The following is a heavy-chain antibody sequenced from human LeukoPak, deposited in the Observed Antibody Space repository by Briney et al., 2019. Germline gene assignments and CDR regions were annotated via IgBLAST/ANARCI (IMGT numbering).Heavy chain of an antibody. V-gene: IGHV3-21*01. D-gene: IGHD2-21*02. Sequence: GGSLRLSCAASGFTFSSYSMNWVRQAPGKGLEWVSSISSSSSYIYHADSVKGRFTISRDNAKNSLYLQMNSLRVEDTAVYYCARDPIPAYCGGDCYRPLDYWGQGTLVTVSS. CDR2: ISSSSSYI. CDR1: GFTFSSYS. J-gene: IGHJ4*02. CDR3: ARDPIPAYCGGDCYRPLDY.